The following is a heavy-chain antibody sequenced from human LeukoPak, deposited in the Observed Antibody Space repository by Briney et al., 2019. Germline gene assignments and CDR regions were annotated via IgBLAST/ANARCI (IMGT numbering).Heavy chain of an antibody. D-gene: IGHD3-22*01. V-gene: IGHV3-15*07. CDR1: GFTFSNAW. CDR2: IKSKTDGGTT. CDR3: TTEYYYDSSGYTAALSGVTFVDY. J-gene: IGHJ4*02. Sequence: PGGSLRLSCAASGFTFSNAWMNWVRQAPGKGLEWVGRIKSKTDGGTTDYAAPVKGRFTISRDDSKNTLYLQMNSLKTEDTAVYYCTTEYYYDSSGYTAALSGVTFVDYWGQGTLVTVSS.